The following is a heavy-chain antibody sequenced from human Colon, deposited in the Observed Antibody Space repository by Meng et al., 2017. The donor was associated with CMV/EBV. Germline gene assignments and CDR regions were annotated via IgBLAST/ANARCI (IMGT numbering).Heavy chain of an antibody. CDR2: INWDGGST. D-gene: IGHD3-16*01. J-gene: IGHJ4*02. CDR1: GFSFNDFE. CDR3: AKEGGY. V-gene: IGHV3-20*04. Sequence: GSLRLSCVGAGFSFNDFELTWVRQRPGKGLEWVAGINWDGGSTVYVDSVKGRFTISRDNAKNLVYLQMNSLRPEDTALYYCAKEGGYWGQGTLVTVSS.